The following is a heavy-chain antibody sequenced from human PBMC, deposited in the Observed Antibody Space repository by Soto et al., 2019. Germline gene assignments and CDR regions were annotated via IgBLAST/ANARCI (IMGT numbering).Heavy chain of an antibody. D-gene: IGHD3-22*01. Sequence: KSSETLSLTCTVSYGSISSFSWSWIRQPPGKGLEWIGYISYTGSTKYNPSLKSRVTISVDKSKNQFSLKLSSVTAADTAVYYCAGGEARNYYESTGYYWPHNWFDPWGQGTLVTVSS. V-gene: IGHV4-59*01. CDR3: AGGEARNYYESTGYYWPHNWFDP. J-gene: IGHJ5*02. CDR1: YGSISSFS. CDR2: ISYTGST.